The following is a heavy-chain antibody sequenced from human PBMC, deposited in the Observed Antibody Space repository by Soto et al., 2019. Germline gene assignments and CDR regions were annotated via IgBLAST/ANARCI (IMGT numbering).Heavy chain of an antibody. Sequence: ASVKVSCKVSGYTLTELSMHWVRQAPGKGLEWMGGFDPEDGETIYAQKFQGRVTMTEDTSTDTAYMELSSLRSEDTAVYYCATGFGCSGGSCYMGAFDIWGQGTMVTVSS. D-gene: IGHD2-15*01. CDR3: ATGFGCSGGSCYMGAFDI. CDR1: GYTLTELS. CDR2: FDPEDGET. V-gene: IGHV1-24*01. J-gene: IGHJ3*02.